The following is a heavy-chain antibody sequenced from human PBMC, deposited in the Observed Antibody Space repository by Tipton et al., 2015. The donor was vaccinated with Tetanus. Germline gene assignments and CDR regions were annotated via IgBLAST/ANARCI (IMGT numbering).Heavy chain of an antibody. J-gene: IGHJ5*02. V-gene: IGHV4-39*01. CDR2: IYYRGDT. Sequence: TLSLTCTVTGDSISSSRFYWGWVRLAPGKGPEWIGSIYYRGDTYHSPSLKSRVTMSVDTSKNQFSVTLSSVTAADTAVYYCARQLWGYLFDPWGQGTRVTVSS. D-gene: IGHD2-15*01. CDR3: ARQLWGYLFDP. CDR1: GDSISSSRFY.